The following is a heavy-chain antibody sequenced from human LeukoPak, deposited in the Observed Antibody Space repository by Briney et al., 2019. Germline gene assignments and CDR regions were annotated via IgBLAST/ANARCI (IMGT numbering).Heavy chain of an antibody. J-gene: IGHJ4*02. CDR1: GFTFSNFW. Sequence: SGGSLRLSCAASGFTFSNFWMHWVRQTPGKGLXXVSRINSDGSSTTYADSVKGRFTISRDNAKNTLYLQMNSLRAEDTAVYYCARDVWGTFDYWGQGTLVTVSS. CDR3: ARDVWGTFDY. V-gene: IGHV3-74*01. D-gene: IGHD3-16*01. CDR2: INSDGSST.